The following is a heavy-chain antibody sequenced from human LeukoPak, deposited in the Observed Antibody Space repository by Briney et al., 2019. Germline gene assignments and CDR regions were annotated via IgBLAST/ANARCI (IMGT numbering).Heavy chain of an antibody. J-gene: IGHJ4*02. V-gene: IGHV3-30-3*01. D-gene: IGHD3-10*01. CDR2: ISYDGSIK. CDR3: ARDRRGYYFDY. Sequence: GGSLRLSCAASGFTFSSYAMHWVRQAPGKGLEWVAVISYDGSIKYYADSVKGRFTISRDNSKNTLYLQMNSLRAEDTAVYYCARDRRGYYFDYWGQGTLVTVSS. CDR1: GFTFSSYA.